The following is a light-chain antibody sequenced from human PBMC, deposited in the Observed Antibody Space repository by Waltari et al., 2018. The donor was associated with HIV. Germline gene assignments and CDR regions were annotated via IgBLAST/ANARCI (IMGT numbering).Light chain of an antibody. CDR2: GAS. J-gene: IGKJ1*01. V-gene: IGKV3D-15*01. CDR3: QQYNNWPGT. CDR1: QSISAN. Sequence: VMTQFPAILSVPPGDVATLFCNASQSISANLAWYRQSPGQAPRLLIFGASKRATAIPVRFTASGSGTAFNFSISSLQPADSAIYYCQQYNNWPGTFGQGTKVEIK.